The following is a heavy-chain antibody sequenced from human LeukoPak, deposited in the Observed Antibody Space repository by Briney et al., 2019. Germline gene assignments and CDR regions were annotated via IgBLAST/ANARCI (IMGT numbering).Heavy chain of an antibody. CDR2: ISYDGSNK. CDR1: GFTFSSYG. J-gene: IGHJ4*02. Sequence: PGGSLRLSCAASGFTFSSYGMHWVRQAPGKGLEWVAVISYDGSNKYYADSVKGRFTISRDNSKNTLYLQVNSLRAEDTAVYYCAKDRANRDGYTDYWGQGTLVTVSS. V-gene: IGHV3-30*18. CDR3: AKDRANRDGYTDY. D-gene: IGHD5-24*01.